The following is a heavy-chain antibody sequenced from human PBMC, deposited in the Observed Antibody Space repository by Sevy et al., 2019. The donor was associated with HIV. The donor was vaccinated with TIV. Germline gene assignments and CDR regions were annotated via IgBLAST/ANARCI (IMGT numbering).Heavy chain of an antibody. CDR2: YSGST. D-gene: IGHD5-18*01. Sequence: GSLILSCSVSGGSISSYYWSWIRQPPGKGLEWIDYSGSTSYNSSLKSRVTISVDRSKNQFSLKLRSVTAADTAIYYCARVRYTYGFPIFFDYWGQGILVTVSS. J-gene: IGHJ4*02. V-gene: IGHV4-59*01. CDR1: GGSISSYY. CDR3: ARVRYTYGFPIFFDY.